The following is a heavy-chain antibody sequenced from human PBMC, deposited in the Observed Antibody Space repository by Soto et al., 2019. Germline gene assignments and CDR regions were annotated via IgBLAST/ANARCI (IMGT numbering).Heavy chain of an antibody. CDR2: IYPSDSDT. CDR3: ARMARDASNQFDY. D-gene: IGHD5-12*01. CDR1: GYTFTIYW. Sequence: PGESLKISCQVSGYTFTIYWLGWVRQMPGKGLEWMGIIYPSDSDTRYSPSFQGQVTISADQSINTAYLQWDSLKASDTAIYYCARMARDASNQFDYWGQGTLVTVSS. J-gene: IGHJ4*02. V-gene: IGHV5-51*01.